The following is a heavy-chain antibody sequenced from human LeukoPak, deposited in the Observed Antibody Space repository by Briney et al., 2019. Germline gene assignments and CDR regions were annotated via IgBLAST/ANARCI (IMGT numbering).Heavy chain of an antibody. CDR1: GFTFSDYF. CDR3: ARGGGYAFDI. CDR2: VSTTGSHT. J-gene: IGHJ3*02. D-gene: IGHD6-25*01. Sequence: PGGSLRHSCVAPGFTFSDYFLSWGRDTPGKGREWLSYVSTTGSHTNYEDSVKGRFTNSRDNVKKSLNLQMNSLRPDDTAVYYCARGGGYAFDIWGQGRVVTVSS. V-gene: IGHV3-11*05.